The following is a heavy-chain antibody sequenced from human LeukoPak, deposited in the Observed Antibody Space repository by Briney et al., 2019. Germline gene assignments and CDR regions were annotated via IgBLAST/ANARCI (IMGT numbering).Heavy chain of an antibody. CDR1: GFTFTRYG. CDR3: ARDRHPWYLDL. J-gene: IGHJ2*01. CDR2: IRSDGRDQ. V-gene: IGHV3-30*02. Sequence: GGSLRLSCAASGFTFTRYGFHWVRQAPGKGLNWVGYIRSDGRDQYYADSLEGRFTISRDDSKNTLHLQMNSLRAEDTAVYYCARDRHPWYLDLWGRGTLVTVSS.